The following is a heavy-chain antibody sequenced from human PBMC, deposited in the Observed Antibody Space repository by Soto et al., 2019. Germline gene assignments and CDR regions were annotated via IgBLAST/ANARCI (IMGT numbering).Heavy chain of an antibody. D-gene: IGHD6-13*01. J-gene: IGHJ4*02. CDR2: ISGSGGST. V-gene: IGHV3-23*01. CDR1: GFTFSSYA. Sequence: EVQLLESGGGLVQPGGSLRLSCAASGFTFSSYAMSWVRQAPGKGLEWVSAISGSGGSTYYADSVKGRFTISRDNSKNTLYLQMNSLRADATAVYYCARGWIEIAAAVIYDYWGQGTLVTVSS. CDR3: ARGWIEIAAAVIYDY.